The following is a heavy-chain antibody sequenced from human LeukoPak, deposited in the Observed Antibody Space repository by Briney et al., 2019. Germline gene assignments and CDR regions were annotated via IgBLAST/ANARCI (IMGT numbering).Heavy chain of an antibody. V-gene: IGHV4-59*08. J-gene: IGHJ3*02. Sequence: KASETLSLTCTVSGGSISSYYWSWIRQPPGKGLEWIGYIYYSGSTNYNPSLKSRVTISVDTSKNQFSLKLSSVTAADTAVYYCARQVTRHAFDIWGQGTMVTVSS. D-gene: IGHD2-21*02. CDR1: GGSISSYY. CDR3: ARQVTRHAFDI. CDR2: IYYSGST.